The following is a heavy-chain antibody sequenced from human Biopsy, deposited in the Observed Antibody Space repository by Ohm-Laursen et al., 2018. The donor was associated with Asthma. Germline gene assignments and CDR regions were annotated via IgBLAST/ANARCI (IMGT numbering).Heavy chain of an antibody. CDR1: YGSITSGGYY. CDR2: IYYSGST. V-gene: IGHV4-31*03. D-gene: IGHD3-22*01. Sequence: SQTLSLTCTLSYGSITSGGYYWTWIRQHPGKGLEWIGLIYYSGSTYYNPSLKSRVSISIDTSKNQFSLKLSSVTAADTAVYYCARAQDYYDSRGYYRSFDYWGQGTLVTVSS. CDR3: ARAQDYYDSRGYYRSFDY. J-gene: IGHJ4*02.